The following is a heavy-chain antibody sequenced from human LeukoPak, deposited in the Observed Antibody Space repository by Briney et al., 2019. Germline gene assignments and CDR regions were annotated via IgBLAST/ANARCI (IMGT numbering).Heavy chain of an antibody. CDR3: ARVSIGVSLDY. J-gene: IGHJ4*02. CDR2: IYYSGST. V-gene: IGHV4-59*01. Sequence: SETLSCTCTVSGVSISSYYWSWIRQPPGKGLEWIGYIYYSGSTNYNPSLKSRVTISVDTSKNQFSLKLSSVTAAETAVYYCARVSIGVSLDYWGQGTLVTVSS. D-gene: IGHD3-22*01. CDR1: GVSISSYY.